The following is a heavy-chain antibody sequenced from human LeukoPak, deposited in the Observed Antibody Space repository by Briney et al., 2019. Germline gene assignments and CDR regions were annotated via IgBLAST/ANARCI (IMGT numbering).Heavy chain of an antibody. Sequence: KTGGSLRLSCAASGFTFSSYAMSWVRQAPGKGLEWVSAISGSGGSTYYADSVKGRFTISRDNSKNPLYLQMNSLRAEDTAVYYCAKERDIVVVVAATISWFDPWGQGTLVTVSS. J-gene: IGHJ5*02. CDR2: ISGSGGST. D-gene: IGHD2-15*01. V-gene: IGHV3-23*01. CDR1: GFTFSSYA. CDR3: AKERDIVVVVAATISWFDP.